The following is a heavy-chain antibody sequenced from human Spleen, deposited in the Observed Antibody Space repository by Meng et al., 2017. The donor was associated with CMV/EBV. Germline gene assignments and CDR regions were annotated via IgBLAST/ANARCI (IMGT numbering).Heavy chain of an antibody. CDR1: GDSISGSGYY. CDR3: TRADYYGSEALFDP. Sequence: GDSISGSGYYWTWIRQHPGKGLEWIGYIYDSGSTYCNPSLKSRVIISVHTSKNQFSLQLSSVTAADTAVYYCTRADYYGSEALFDPWGQGALVTVSS. J-gene: IGHJ5*02. D-gene: IGHD3-10*01. V-gene: IGHV4-31*02. CDR2: IYDSGST.